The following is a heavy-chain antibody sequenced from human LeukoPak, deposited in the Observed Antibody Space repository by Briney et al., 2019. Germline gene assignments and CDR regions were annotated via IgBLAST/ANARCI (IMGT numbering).Heavy chain of an antibody. CDR1: GGSFSGYY. V-gene: IGHV4-34*01. D-gene: IGHD3-10*01. CDR2: INHSGST. Sequence: SETLSLTCAVYGGSFSGYYWSWIRQPPGKGLEWIREINHSGSTNYNPSLKSRVTISVDTSKNQFSLKLSSVTAADTAVYYCARGRLLWFGGNWLDPWGQGTLVTVSS. J-gene: IGHJ5*02. CDR3: ARGRLLWFGGNWLDP.